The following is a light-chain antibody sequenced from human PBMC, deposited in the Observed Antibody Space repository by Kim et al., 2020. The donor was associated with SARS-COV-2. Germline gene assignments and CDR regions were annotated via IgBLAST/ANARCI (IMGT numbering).Light chain of an antibody. Sequence: QPVLTQPSYLSASPGASASLTCTLRSGINVGSYRIYWYQQKPGSPPQHLLRYKSDSDKQQGSGVPSRFSGSKDASANAGILLISGLQSEDEADYYCMIWYSSAWVFGGGTQLTVL. CDR1: SGINVGSYR. V-gene: IGLV5-45*03. J-gene: IGLJ3*02. CDR3: MIWYSSAWV. CDR2: YKSDSDK.